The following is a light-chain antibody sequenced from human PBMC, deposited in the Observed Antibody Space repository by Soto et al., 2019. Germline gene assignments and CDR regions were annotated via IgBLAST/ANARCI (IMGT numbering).Light chain of an antibody. Sequence: IQMTQSPSTLSASVGDRVTITCRASQSISSWLAWYQQQPGKAPKLLIYDASSLGSGVPSRFSGSGSGTEFTLTISSLQPDDFATYYCQQYNSYPYTFGQGTKLEIK. CDR2: DAS. J-gene: IGKJ2*01. V-gene: IGKV1-5*01. CDR1: QSISSW. CDR3: QQYNSYPYT.